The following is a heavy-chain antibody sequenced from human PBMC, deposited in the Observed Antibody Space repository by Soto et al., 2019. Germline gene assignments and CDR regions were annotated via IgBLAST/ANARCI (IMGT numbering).Heavy chain of an antibody. J-gene: IGHJ5*01. CDR1: GFSLSTHGVG. CDR2: IYWDDDK. Sequence: QITLKESGPTLVKPTQPLTLTCTFSGFSLSTHGVGVGWIRQPAGKALEWLALIYWDDDKRYSASLNSRLTITKDTSKNQVVITMTNMDPVATSTYYCAHAMLYCTGGSCSTWFDSWGQGTLVTVSS. V-gene: IGHV2-5*02. D-gene: IGHD2-15*01. CDR3: AHAMLYCTGGSCSTWFDS.